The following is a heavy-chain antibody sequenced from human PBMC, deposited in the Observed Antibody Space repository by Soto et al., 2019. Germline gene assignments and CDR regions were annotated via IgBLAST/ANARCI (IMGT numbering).Heavy chain of an antibody. CDR3: AREDIVVVPAAKGGWFDP. CDR2: IYYSGST. D-gene: IGHD2-2*01. V-gene: IGHV4-30-4*01. J-gene: IGHJ5*02. CDR1: GGSISSGDYY. Sequence: SETLSLTCTVSGGSISSGDYYWSWIRQPPGKGLEWIGYIYYSGSTYYNPSLKSRVTISVDTSKNQFSLKLSSVTAADTAVYYCAREDIVVVPAAKGGWFDPWGQGTLVTVS.